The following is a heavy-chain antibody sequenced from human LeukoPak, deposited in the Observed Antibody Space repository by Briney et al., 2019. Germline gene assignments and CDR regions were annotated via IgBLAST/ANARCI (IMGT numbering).Heavy chain of an antibody. CDR3: ARAAARRYYYYMDV. J-gene: IGHJ6*03. D-gene: IGHD6-6*01. V-gene: IGHV4-4*07. CDR2: IYTSGST. CDR1: GGPISSYY. Sequence: SETLSLTCTVSGGPISSYYWSWIRQPAGKGLEWIGRIYTSGSTNYNPPLKSRVTISVDKSKNQFSLKLSSVTAADTAVYYCARAAARRYYYYMDVWGKGTTVTVSS.